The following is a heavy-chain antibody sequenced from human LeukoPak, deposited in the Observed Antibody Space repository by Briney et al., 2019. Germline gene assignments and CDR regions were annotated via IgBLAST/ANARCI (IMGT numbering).Heavy chain of an antibody. Sequence: GGSLRLSSAASGFTFSNYWMSWVRQAPGRGLEWVANINQDGSEKYYSDSVKGRFTISRDNAKNLLYLQMSSLRAEDTAVYYCAERGHWGQGTLVTVSS. CDR2: INQDGSEK. D-gene: IGHD3-10*01. CDR3: AERGH. J-gene: IGHJ4*02. CDR1: GFTFSNYW. V-gene: IGHV3-7*01.